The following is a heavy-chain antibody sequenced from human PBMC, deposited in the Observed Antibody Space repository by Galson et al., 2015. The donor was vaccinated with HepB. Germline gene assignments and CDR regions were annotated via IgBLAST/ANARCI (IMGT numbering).Heavy chain of an antibody. CDR3: ARYWNERGIDY. J-gene: IGHJ4*02. V-gene: IGHV3-33*01. D-gene: IGHD2/OR15-2a*01. CDR2: IWYDGSNK. Sequence: SLRLSCAASGFTFSSYGMHWVRQAPGKGLEWVAVIWYDGSNKYYADSVKGRFTISRDNSNNTLYLQMNSLRAEDTAVYYCARYWNERGIDYWGQGTLVTVSS. CDR1: GFTFSSYG.